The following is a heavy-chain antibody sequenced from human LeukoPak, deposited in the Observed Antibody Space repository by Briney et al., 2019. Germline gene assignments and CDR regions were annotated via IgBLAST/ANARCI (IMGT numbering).Heavy chain of an antibody. CDR3: ARRAYSSGWYADAFDI. CDR1: GGSISSSSYY. CDR2: INHSGST. V-gene: IGHV4-39*07. D-gene: IGHD6-19*01. Sequence: SETLSLTCTVSGGSISSSSYYWGWIRQPPGKGLEWIGEINHSGSTNYNPSLKSRVTISVDTSKNQFSLKLSSVTAADTAVYYCARRAYSSGWYADAFDIWGQGTMVTVSS. J-gene: IGHJ3*02.